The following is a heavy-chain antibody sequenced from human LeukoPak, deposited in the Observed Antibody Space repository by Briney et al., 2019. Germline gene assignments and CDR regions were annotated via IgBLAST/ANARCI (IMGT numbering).Heavy chain of an antibody. CDR2: ISYDGSNK. J-gene: IGHJ6*02. CDR1: GFTFSSYA. D-gene: IGHD3-10*01. V-gene: IGHV3-30-3*01. CDR3: ARDSALYYYGSGSYYNGAYYYGMDV. Sequence: GGSLRLSCAASGFTFSSYAMHWVRQAPGKGLEWVAVISYDGSNKYYADSVKGRFTISRDNSKNTLYLQMNSLRAEDTAVYYCARDSALYYYGSGSYYNGAYYYGMDVWGQGTTVTVSS.